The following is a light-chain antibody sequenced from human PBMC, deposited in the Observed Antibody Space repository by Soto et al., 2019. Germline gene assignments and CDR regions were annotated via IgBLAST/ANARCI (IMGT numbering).Light chain of an antibody. J-gene: IGKJ1*01. Sequence: LTQSPGTLSLSTGERATLSCRASQSVSSSYLAWYQQKPGQAPRLLIYGASSRATGIPDRFSGSGSGTDFTLTISRLEPEDFAVYYCQQYHGSLWTFGQGTKVDIK. CDR2: GAS. V-gene: IGKV3-20*01. CDR1: QSVSSSY. CDR3: QQYHGSLWT.